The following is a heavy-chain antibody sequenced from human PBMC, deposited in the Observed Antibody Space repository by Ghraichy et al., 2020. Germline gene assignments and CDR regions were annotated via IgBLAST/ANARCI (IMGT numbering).Heavy chain of an antibody. CDR2: ISGSGGST. D-gene: IGHD3-10*01. V-gene: IGHV3-23*01. CDR3: AKDQGGYYAFDAFDI. J-gene: IGHJ3*02. CDR1: GFTFSSYA. Sequence: GSLRLSCAASGFTFSSYAMSWVRQAPGKGLEWVSAISGSGGSTYYADSVKGRFTIYRDNSKNTLYLQMNSLRAEDTAVYYGAKDQGGYYAFDAFDIWGQGTMVTGSS.